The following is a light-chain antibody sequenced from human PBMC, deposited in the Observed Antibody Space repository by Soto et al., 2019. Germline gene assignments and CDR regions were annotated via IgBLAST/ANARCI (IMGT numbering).Light chain of an antibody. CDR3: TSSTGRTTIV. CDR1: SSDVGGYNY. V-gene: IGLV2-14*01. Sequence: QSALPQPASVSGSPGESVTISCTGTSSDVGGYNYVSWYQQHPGKAPKLMIYEVSNRPSGVSTRFSGSKSGNTASLTISGLQAEEEADYYCTSSTGRTTIVFGTGTKVTVL. J-gene: IGLJ1*01. CDR2: EVS.